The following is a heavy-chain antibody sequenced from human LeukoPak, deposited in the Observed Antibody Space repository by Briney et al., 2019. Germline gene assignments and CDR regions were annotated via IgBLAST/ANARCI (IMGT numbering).Heavy chain of an antibody. D-gene: IGHD2/OR15-2a*01. V-gene: IGHV4-39*01. CDR3: ARAFRARYFDL. CDR1: GGSITTSSYY. CDR2: TYYSGST. J-gene: IGHJ2*01. Sequence: KPSETLSLTCTVSGGSITTSSYYWGWIRQPPGKGLEWIGITYYSGSTYYNPSLKGRVTISVDTSKNQFSLKLSSVTAADTAVYYCARAFRARYFDLWGRGTLVTVSS.